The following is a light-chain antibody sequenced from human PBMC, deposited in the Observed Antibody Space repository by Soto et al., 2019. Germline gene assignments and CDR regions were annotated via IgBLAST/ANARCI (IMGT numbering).Light chain of an antibody. Sequence: EIVLTQSPDILSLSPGERATFSCRASQTMSKTYVAWYQQKPGQAPRLLISGASGWAIGIPDRFSASGSGTDFTLTITGVEPEDCAVYYGQQYSDSPYTFGQGTRLDIK. CDR3: QQYSDSPYT. CDR1: QTMSKTY. V-gene: IGKV3-20*01. J-gene: IGKJ2*01. CDR2: GAS.